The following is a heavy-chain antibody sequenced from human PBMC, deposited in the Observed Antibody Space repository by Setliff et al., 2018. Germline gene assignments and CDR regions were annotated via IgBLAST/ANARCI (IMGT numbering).Heavy chain of an antibody. CDR2: IIPILGIA. CDR1: GGTFSSYA. Sequence: SVKVSCKASGGTFSSYAISWVRQAPGQGLEWMGGIIPILGIANYAQKFQGRVTITADKSTSTAYMELSSLGSEDTAVYYCASGYDYGGNSEYYFDYWGQGTLVTVSS. V-gene: IGHV1-69*10. J-gene: IGHJ4*02. CDR3: ASGYDYGGNSEYYFDY. D-gene: IGHD4-17*01.